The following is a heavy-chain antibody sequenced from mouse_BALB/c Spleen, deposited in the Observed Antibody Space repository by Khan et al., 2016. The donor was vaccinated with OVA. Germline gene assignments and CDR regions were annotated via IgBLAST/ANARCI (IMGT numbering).Heavy chain of an antibody. D-gene: IGHD1-1*01. CDR2: INPYNVGT. CDR3: SRGGYGGLAY. V-gene: IGHV1-18*01. J-gene: IGHJ3*01. CDR1: GYSFTDYT. Sequence: EVQLQQSGPELVKPGASVKISCKASGYSFTDYTMNWVKQSHGKNLEWIGLINPYNVGTNYNQKFKGKATLTVDKSSSTAHMELLSLTSEDSAFDYCSRGGYGGLAYWGQGTLVTVSA.